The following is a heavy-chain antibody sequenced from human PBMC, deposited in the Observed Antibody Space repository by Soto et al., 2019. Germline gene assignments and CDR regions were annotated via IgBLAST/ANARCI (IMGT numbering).Heavy chain of an antibody. Sequence: GASVKVSCKASGYTFTSYGISWVRQAPGQGLEWMGWISAYNGNTNYAQKLQGRVTMTTDTSTSTAYMELRSLRSDDTAVYYCAREEGGWYSTRDLDYWGQGTLVTVSS. CDR2: ISAYNGNT. CDR3: AREEGGWYSTRDLDY. J-gene: IGHJ4*02. V-gene: IGHV1-18*01. CDR1: GYTFTSYG. D-gene: IGHD6-19*01.